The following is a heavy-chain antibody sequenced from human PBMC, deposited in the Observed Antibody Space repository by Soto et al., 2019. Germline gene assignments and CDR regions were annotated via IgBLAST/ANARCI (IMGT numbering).Heavy chain of an antibody. D-gene: IGHD4-17*01. CDR1: GFTFSSYA. CDR3: AKDLGDGDYESHRDP. J-gene: IGHJ5*02. CDR2: ISGSGGST. V-gene: IGHV3-23*01. Sequence: GGSLRLSCAASGFTFSSYAMSWVRQAPGKGLEWVSAISGSGGSTYYADSVKGRFTISRDNSKNTLYLQMNSLRAEDTAVYYWAKDLGDGDYESHRDPWGQGTRVTVSS.